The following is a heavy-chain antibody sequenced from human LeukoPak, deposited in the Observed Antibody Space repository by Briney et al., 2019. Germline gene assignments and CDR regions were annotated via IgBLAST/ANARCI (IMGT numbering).Heavy chain of an antibody. CDR3: AKGVRLGGRDYFDF. CDR2: IGGSFSGST. J-gene: IGHJ4*02. Sequence: PGGSLRLSCAASGFTFSSYSMNWVRQAPGKGLEWVSSIGGSFSGSTYYADSVKGRFSISRDNSKNTLYLQMNGLRADDTAVYYCAKGVRLGGRDYFDFWGQGTLVTVSS. V-gene: IGHV3-23*01. CDR1: GFTFSSYS. D-gene: IGHD3-16*01.